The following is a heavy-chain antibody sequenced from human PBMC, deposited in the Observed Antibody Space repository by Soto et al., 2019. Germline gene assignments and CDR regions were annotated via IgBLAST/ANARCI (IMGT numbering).Heavy chain of an antibody. Sequence: SETLSLTCDIYGGSLSGYYWSWIRQPPGKGLEWIGEINHSENTHCNPSLESRVTISVDTSKNQFSLKLSSVTAADTAVYYCARGSRWLQSADYWGQGTLVTVSS. CDR1: GGSLSGYY. J-gene: IGHJ4*02. V-gene: IGHV4-34*01. CDR2: INHSENT. CDR3: ARGSRWLQSADY. D-gene: IGHD5-12*01.